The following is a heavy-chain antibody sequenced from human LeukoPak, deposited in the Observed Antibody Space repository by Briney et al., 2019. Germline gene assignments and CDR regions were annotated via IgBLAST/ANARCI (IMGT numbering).Heavy chain of an antibody. Sequence: SETLSLTCTVSGCSISSSTYYWGWIRQPPGKGLEWLGSIYYSGCTYYNPSLKSRVTISVDTSKNQFSLKLSSVTAADTAVYYCARGAPRGERLGWFDPWGQGTLVTVSS. J-gene: IGHJ5*02. D-gene: IGHD1-26*01. V-gene: IGHV4-39*01. CDR3: ARGAPRGERLGWFDP. CDR2: IYYSGCT. CDR1: GCSISSSTYY.